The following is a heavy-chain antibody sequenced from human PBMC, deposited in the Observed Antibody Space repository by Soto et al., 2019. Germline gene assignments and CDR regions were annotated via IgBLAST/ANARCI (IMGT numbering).Heavy chain of an antibody. CDR1: GGSFSGYY. Sequence: QVQRQQWGAGLLKPSETLSLTCGVYGGSFSGYYWSWIRQPPGKGLEWIGEINQSGTTNYNPSLKSRVTISVDTSKNQFSLKLSSVTAADTAVYYCARHVLLWFGEVSQAPRIFEYWGQGTLVTVSS. CDR3: ARHVLLWFGEVSQAPRIFEY. CDR2: INQSGTT. J-gene: IGHJ4*02. V-gene: IGHV4-34*01. D-gene: IGHD3-10*01.